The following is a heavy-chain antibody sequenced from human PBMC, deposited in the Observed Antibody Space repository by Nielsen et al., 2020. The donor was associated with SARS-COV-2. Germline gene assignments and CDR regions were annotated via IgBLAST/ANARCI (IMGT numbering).Heavy chain of an antibody. CDR3: AKDSWDGYNSLVGGYFDY. CDR2: IGTAGDT. CDR1: GFTFSSYD. J-gene: IGHJ4*02. V-gene: IGHV3-13*01. D-gene: IGHD5-24*01. Sequence: GESLKISCAASGFTFSSYDMHWVRQATGKGLEWVSAIGTAGDTYYPGSVKGRFTISRDNSKNTLYLQMNSLRAEDTAVYYCAKDSWDGYNSLVGGYFDYWGQGTLVTVSS.